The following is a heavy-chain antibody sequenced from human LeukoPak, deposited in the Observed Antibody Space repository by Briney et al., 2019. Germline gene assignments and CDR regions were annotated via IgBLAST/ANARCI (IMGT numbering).Heavy chain of an antibody. CDR3: ARDSAIYDSSGYYYSDAFDI. J-gene: IGHJ3*02. Sequence: SQTLSLTCSVSGGSISSGFYYWSWIRQPAGKGLEWIGRTYASGNTNYNTSLKSRVTIPVDTSNKQFSLKLSSVTAADTAVYYCARDSAIYDSSGYYYSDAFDIWGQGIMVTVSS. V-gene: IGHV4-61*02. D-gene: IGHD3-22*01. CDR2: TYASGNT. CDR1: GGSISSGFYY.